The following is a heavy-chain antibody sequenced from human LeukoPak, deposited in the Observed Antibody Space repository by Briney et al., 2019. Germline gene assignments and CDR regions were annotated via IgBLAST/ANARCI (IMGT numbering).Heavy chain of an antibody. J-gene: IGHJ4*02. Sequence: GGSLRLSCAASGFTFSSYAMSWVRQAPGKGLEWVSAISGSGGSTYYADSVKGRFTISRDNSKNTQYLQMNSLRAEDTAVYYCAKGHEQQLALSDYWGQGTLVTVSS. V-gene: IGHV3-23*01. CDR1: GFTFSSYA. CDR2: ISGSGGST. D-gene: IGHD6-13*01. CDR3: AKGHEQQLALSDY.